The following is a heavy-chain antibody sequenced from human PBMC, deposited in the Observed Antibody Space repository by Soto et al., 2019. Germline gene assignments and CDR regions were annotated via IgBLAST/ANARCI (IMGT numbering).Heavy chain of an antibody. D-gene: IGHD6-19*01. V-gene: IGHV4-31*03. CDR3: ARDSRLGPYYYYYYGMDV. Sequence: SETLSLTCTVSGGSISSGGYYWSWIRQHPGKGLEWIGYIYYSGSTYYNPSLKSRVTISVDTSKNQFSLKLSSVTAADTAVYYCARDSRLGPYYYYYYGMDVWGQGTTVTVSS. J-gene: IGHJ6*02. CDR1: GGSISSGGYY. CDR2: IYYSGST.